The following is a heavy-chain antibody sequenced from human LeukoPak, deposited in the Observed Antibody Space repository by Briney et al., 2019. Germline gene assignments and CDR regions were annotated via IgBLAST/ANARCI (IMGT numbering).Heavy chain of an antibody. Sequence: ASETLSLTCTVSGYSISSGYYWGWIRQPPGKGLEWIGSIYHSGSTYYNPSLKSRVTISVDTSKNQFSLKLSSVTAADTAVYYCARVRIDSSGYPLDYWGQGTLVTVSS. D-gene: IGHD3-22*01. J-gene: IGHJ4*02. CDR2: IYHSGST. CDR1: GYSISSGYY. CDR3: ARVRIDSSGYPLDY. V-gene: IGHV4-38-2*02.